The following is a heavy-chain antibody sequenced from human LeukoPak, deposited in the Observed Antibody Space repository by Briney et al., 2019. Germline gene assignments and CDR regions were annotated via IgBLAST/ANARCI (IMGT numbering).Heavy chain of an antibody. CDR1: GFTFSSYA. Sequence: GGPLRLSCAASGFTFSSYAMSWVRQAPGKGLEWVSAISGSGGSTYYADSVKGRFTISRDNSKNTLYLQMNSLRAEDTAVYYCAKDIRDIVVVVVATRGSFDYWGQGTLVTVSS. CDR3: AKDIRDIVVVVVATRGSFDY. D-gene: IGHD2-15*01. J-gene: IGHJ4*02. CDR2: ISGSGGST. V-gene: IGHV3-23*01.